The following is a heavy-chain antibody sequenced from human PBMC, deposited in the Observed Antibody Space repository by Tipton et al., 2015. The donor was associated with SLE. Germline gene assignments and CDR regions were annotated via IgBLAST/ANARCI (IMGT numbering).Heavy chain of an antibody. CDR3: ARQSHDVPHTAAFDY. J-gene: IGHJ4*02. CDR1: GASISSGAIY. D-gene: IGHD1-1*01. V-gene: IGHV4-31*03. Sequence: LRLSCSVSGASISSGAIYWSWFRHHPGKGLEWIGYISYSGGTCYNPTLKSRVTLSVDTSKNQFSLKLSSVTAADTAIYYCARQSHDVPHTAAFDYWGQGTLVTVSS. CDR2: ISYSGGT.